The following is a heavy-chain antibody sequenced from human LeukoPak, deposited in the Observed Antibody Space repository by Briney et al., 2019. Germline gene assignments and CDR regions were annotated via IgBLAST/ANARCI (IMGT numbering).Heavy chain of an antibody. Sequence: GGSLRLSCAASGFTFSSYYMSWVRQAPGKGLEWVALISSGSEKYYADSVKGRFTISRDNSKNMLYLQMNSLRADDTAVYYCARDLELSAVYYFDSWGQGTLVIVSS. CDR2: ISSGSEK. CDR3: ARDLELSAVYYFDS. CDR1: GFTFSSYY. J-gene: IGHJ4*02. D-gene: IGHD3-3*01. V-gene: IGHV3-30*03.